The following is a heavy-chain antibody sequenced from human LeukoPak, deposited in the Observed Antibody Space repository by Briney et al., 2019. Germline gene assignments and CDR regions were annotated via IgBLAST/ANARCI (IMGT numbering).Heavy chain of an antibody. CDR2: INPNSGGT. D-gene: IGHD5-18*01. J-gene: IGHJ4*02. CDR1: GYTFTSYA. V-gene: IGHV1-2*02. CDR3: ATQDGYSYGLAD. Sequence: ASVKVSCKASGYTFTSYAMNWVRQAPGQGLEWMGWINPNSGGTNYAQKFQGRVTMTTDTSTSTAYMELRSLRSDDTAVYYCATQDGYSYGLADWGQGTLVTVSS.